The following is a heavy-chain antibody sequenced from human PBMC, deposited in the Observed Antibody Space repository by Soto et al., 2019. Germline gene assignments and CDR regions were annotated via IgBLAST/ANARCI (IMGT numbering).Heavy chain of an antibody. CDR1: GGSISSSSYY. CDR2: IYYSGTT. CDR3: ARLRGYCAGGSCYHFDC. Sequence: SETLSLTCTVSGGSISSSSYYWGWIRQTPGKGLEWIGSIYYSGTTNYNPSLKSRVSISVDTSKNQFSLRLSSVTAVDTAIYYCARLRGYCAGGSCYHFDCWGQGTLVTVSS. D-gene: IGHD2-15*01. V-gene: IGHV4-39*01. J-gene: IGHJ4*02.